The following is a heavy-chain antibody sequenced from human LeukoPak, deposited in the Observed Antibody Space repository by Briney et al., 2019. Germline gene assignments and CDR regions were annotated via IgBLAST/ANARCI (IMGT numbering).Heavy chain of an antibody. CDR3: ARGLYDSSGYYYFPHY. Sequence: GGSLRLSCAASGFTFSSYGMHWVRQAPGKGLEWVAVIWYDGSNKYYADSVKGRFTISRDNSKNTLFLQMNGLRAEDTAVYYCARGLYDSSGYYYFPHYWGQGTLVTVSS. CDR1: GFTFSSYG. V-gene: IGHV3-33*01. CDR2: IWYDGSNK. J-gene: IGHJ4*02. D-gene: IGHD3-22*01.